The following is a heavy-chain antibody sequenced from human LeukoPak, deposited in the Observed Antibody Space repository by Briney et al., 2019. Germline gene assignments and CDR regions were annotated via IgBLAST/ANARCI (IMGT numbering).Heavy chain of an antibody. CDR3: ARDAPAGTTSAFDI. Sequence: SVKVSCKASGGTLSSYTISWVRQAPGQGLEWMGRIIPILGIANYAQKFQGRVTITADKSTSTAYMELSSLRSEDTAVYYCARDAPAGTTSAFDIWGQGTMVTVSS. CDR2: IIPILGIA. V-gene: IGHV1-69*04. CDR1: GGTLSSYT. D-gene: IGHD1-7*01. J-gene: IGHJ3*02.